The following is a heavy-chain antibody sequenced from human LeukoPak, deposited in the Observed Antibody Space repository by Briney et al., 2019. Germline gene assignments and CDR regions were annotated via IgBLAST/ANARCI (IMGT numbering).Heavy chain of an antibody. CDR1: GFTFSRNG. CDR2: IHFDGSNK. J-gene: IGHJ4*02. CDR3: AMYYDFWTARGYYFDY. D-gene: IGHD3-3*01. Sequence: HPGGSLRLSCAASGFTFSRNGMHWVRQAPGKGLEWVAFIHFDGSNKYYADSVKGRFTISRDNSKDTLYLQVNSLRAEDTGVYYCAMYYDFWTARGYYFDYWGQGTLVTVSS. V-gene: IGHV3-30*02.